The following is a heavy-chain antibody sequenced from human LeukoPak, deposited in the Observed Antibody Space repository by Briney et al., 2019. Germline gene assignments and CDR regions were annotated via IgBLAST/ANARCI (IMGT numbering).Heavy chain of an antibody. CDR1: GFTFSSYA. J-gene: IGHJ4*02. Sequence: GGSLRLSCAASGFTFSSYAMSWVRQAPGKGLEWVSTISGSADSTYYADSVKGRFTLSRDNSKNTLYLRMNSLRAEDTAVYFCAKGLQYYDYVWGSYRLGYYFDSWGQGTLVAVSS. D-gene: IGHD3-16*02. CDR2: ISGSADST. CDR3: AKGLQYYDYVWGSYRLGYYFDS. V-gene: IGHV3-23*01.